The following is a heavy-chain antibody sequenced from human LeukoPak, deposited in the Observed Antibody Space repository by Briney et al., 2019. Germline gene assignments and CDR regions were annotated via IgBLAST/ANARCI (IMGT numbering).Heavy chain of an antibody. CDR3: ARRAPYSYEWSTLDY. D-gene: IGHD5-18*01. Sequence: TAETLSLTCTVSGGSISSYYWSWIRQPPGKGLEWIGYIYYSGSTNYNPSLKSRVTISVDTSKNQFSLKLSSVTAADTAVYYCARRAPYSYEWSTLDYWGQGTLVTVSS. V-gene: IGHV4-59*08. CDR2: IYYSGST. CDR1: GGSISSYY. J-gene: IGHJ4*02.